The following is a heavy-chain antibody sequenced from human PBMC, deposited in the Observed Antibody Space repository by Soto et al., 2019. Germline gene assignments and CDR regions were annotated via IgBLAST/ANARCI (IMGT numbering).Heavy chain of an antibody. J-gene: IGHJ4*01. CDR1: GYTFTSHD. CDR3: ARWDYGYCARFDY. V-gene: IGHV1-8*01. D-gene: IGHD4-17*01. CDR2: MNPNSGNT. Sequence: QVQLVQSGAEVKMSGASVKVSCKASGYTFTSHDINWVRQATGQGLEWMGWMNPNSGNTGYAQKFKGRVTMTRNTYISTAYMELSSLRSEDTAVYYCARWDYGYCARFDYFGQVNLLTVTS.